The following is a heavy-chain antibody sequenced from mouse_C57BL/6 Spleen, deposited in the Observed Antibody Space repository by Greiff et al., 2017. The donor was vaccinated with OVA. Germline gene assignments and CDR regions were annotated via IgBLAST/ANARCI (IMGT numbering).Heavy chain of an antibody. D-gene: IGHD1-1*01. CDR1: GYTFTDYN. CDR3: AREGSSYSYAMDY. J-gene: IGHJ4*01. CDR2: INPNNGGT. V-gene: IGHV1-18*01. Sequence: EVKLQQSGPELVKPGASVKIPCKASGYTFTDYNMDWVKQSHGKSLEWIGDINPNNGGTIYNQKFKGKATLTVDKSSSTAYMELRSLTSEDTAVYYCAREGSSYSYAMDYWGQGTSVTVSS.